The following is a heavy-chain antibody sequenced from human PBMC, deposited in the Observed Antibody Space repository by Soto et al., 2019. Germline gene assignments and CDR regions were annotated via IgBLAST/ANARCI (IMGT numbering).Heavy chain of an antibody. CDR3: ARERLGYCSGGSCYSPARWFDP. J-gene: IGHJ5*02. Sequence: SETLSLTCTVSGGSISSYYWSWIRQPAGKGLEWIGRIYTSGSTNYSPSLKSRVTMSVDTSKNQFSLKLSSVTAADTAVYYCARERLGYCSGGSCYSPARWFDPWGQGTLVTVSS. CDR1: GGSISSYY. V-gene: IGHV4-4*07. CDR2: IYTSGST. D-gene: IGHD2-15*01.